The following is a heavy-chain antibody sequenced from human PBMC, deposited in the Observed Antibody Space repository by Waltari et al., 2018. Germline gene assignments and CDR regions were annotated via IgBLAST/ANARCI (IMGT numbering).Heavy chain of an antibody. V-gene: IGHV3-21*01. Sequence: EVQLVESGGGLVKPGGSLRLSCAASGFTFSSYSMNWVRQAPGKGLEWVSSISSSSSYIYYADSVKGRCTISRDNAKNSLYLQMNSLRAEDTAVYYCARAGWYSSGWYGYWGQGTLVTVSS. CDR3: ARAGWYSSGWYGY. CDR1: GFTFSSYS. J-gene: IGHJ4*02. D-gene: IGHD6-19*01. CDR2: ISSSSSYI.